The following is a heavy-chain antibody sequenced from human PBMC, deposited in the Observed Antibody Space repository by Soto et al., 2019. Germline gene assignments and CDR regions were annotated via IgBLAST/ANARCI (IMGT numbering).Heavy chain of an antibody. CDR3: ARDSDYGGNSGAFDY. CDR2: IYYSGST. Sequence: QVQLQESGPGLVKPSQTLSLTCTVSGGSISSGDYYWSWIRQPPGKGLEWIGYIYYSGSTYYNPSLKRRVTISVDTSKNQFSLKLSSVTAADTAVYYCARDSDYGGNSGAFDYWGQGTLVTVSS. D-gene: IGHD4-17*01. V-gene: IGHV4-30-4*01. J-gene: IGHJ4*02. CDR1: GGSISSGDYY.